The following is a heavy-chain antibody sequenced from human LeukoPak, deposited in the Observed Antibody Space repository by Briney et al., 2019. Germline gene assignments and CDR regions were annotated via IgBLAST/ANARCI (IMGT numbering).Heavy chain of an antibody. CDR2: IRYDGSNK. D-gene: IGHD3-3*01. V-gene: IGHV3-30*02. J-gene: IGHJ3*02. Sequence: PGGSLRLSCEASGFTFSSYGMHWVRQAPGKGLEWVAFIRYDGSNKYCADSVKGRFTISRDNSKNTLYLQMNSLRAEDTAVYYCAKDSGDFWSGYYTGIDAFDIWGQGTMVTVSS. CDR1: GFTFSSYG. CDR3: AKDSGDFWSGYYTGIDAFDI.